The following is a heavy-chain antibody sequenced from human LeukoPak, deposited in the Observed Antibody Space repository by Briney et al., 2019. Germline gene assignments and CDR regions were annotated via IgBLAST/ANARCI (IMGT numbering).Heavy chain of an antibody. V-gene: IGHV1-69*04. CDR2: IIPILGIA. CDR1: GGTFSSYA. J-gene: IGHJ6*02. CDR3: ARDASTVVNPQFYYYGMDV. Sequence: ASVKVSCKASGGTFSSYAISWVRQAPGQGLEWMGRIIPILGIANYAQKFQGRVAITADKSTSTAYMELSSLRSEDTAVYYCARDASTVVNPQFYYYGMDVWGQGTTVTVSS. D-gene: IGHD2-15*01.